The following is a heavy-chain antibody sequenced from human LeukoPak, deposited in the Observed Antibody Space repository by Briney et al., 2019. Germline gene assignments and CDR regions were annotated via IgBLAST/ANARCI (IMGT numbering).Heavy chain of an antibody. D-gene: IGHD5-12*01. CDR1: GFTFSTYW. V-gene: IGHV3-74*01. J-gene: IGHJ5*02. CDR3: ARDAYSGYDHGDNWFDP. CDR2: INGDGSST. Sequence: PGGSLRLSCEASGFTFSTYWMHWVRQAPGKGLVWVSRINGDGSSTFYADSVKGRFPISRDNARNTVPLQMNSLRAEDTAVYYCARDAYSGYDHGDNWFDPWGQGPLVTVSS.